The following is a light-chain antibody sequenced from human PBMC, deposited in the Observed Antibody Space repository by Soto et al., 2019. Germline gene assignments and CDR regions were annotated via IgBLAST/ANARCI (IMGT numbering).Light chain of an antibody. CDR1: QSVSSN. V-gene: IGKV3-15*01. Sequence: EVVLTQSPVTLSLSPGERATLSCRASQSVSSNLAWYQQKPGQAPRLLIYGASSRATGIPARFSGSGSGTEFTLTISSLQTDDFSTYYCQQYHSYWTFGQGTKVDIK. CDR2: GAS. J-gene: IGKJ1*01. CDR3: QQYHSYWT.